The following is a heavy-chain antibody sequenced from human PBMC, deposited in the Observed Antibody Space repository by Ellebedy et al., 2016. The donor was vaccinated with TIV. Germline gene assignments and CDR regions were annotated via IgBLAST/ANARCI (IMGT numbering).Heavy chain of an antibody. CDR3: ARGGTDCTNGVCRSYYFDY. V-gene: IGHV1-69*05. J-gene: IGHJ4*02. D-gene: IGHD2-8*01. Sequence: SVKVSXXASGGTFSTYAINWVRQAPGQGLEWMGGIIPIFGTANYAQKFQGRVTMTTDTSTSTAYMELRSLRSDDTAVYYCARGGTDCTNGVCRSYYFDYWGQGTLVTVSS. CDR1: GGTFSTYA. CDR2: IIPIFGTA.